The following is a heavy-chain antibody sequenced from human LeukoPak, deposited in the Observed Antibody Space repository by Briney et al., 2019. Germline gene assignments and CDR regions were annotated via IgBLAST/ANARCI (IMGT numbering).Heavy chain of an antibody. CDR2: MNPNSANT. D-gene: IGHD1-26*01. CDR1: GYTFTTYD. V-gene: IGHV1-8*01. J-gene: IGHJ5*02. Sequence: ASVKVSCKASGYTFTTYDFNWVRQATGQGLEWLGWMNPNSANTGYTQEFQGRVTLTRNTSISTAYMEVSSLRSEDTAVYYCARGRRVTGSYNWFDPWGQGTLVTVSS. CDR3: ARGRRVTGSYNWFDP.